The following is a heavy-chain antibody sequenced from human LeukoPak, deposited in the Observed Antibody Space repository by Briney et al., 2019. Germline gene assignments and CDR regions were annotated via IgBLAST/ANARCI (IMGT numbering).Heavy chain of an antibody. D-gene: IGHD3-10*01. CDR1: GYTFTGYY. CDR2: INPNSGGT. V-gene: IGHV1-2*02. J-gene: IGHJ5*02. CDR3: ARNYYGSGSYYGPTSWFDP. Sequence: GASVKVSCKASGYTFTGYYMHWVRQAPGQGLEWMGWINPNSGGTNYAQKFQGGVTMTRDTSISTAYMELSRLRSDDTAVYYCARNYYGSGSYYGPTSWFDPWGQGTLVTVSS.